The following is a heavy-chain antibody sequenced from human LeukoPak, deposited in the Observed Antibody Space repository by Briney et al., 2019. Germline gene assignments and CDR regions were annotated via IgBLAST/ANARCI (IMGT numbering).Heavy chain of an antibody. D-gene: IGHD5-24*01. Sequence: GGSLRLSCVASGFTFSIYCMYWVRQAPGKGLVWVSRINSDGSNTDSVKGRFTISRDNAKNTLYLQMNSLRAEDTAVYYCAREGQMATKYCFDNWGQGTMVTVSS. V-gene: IGHV3-74*01. CDR2: INSDGS. J-gene: IGHJ3*02. CDR3: AREGQMATKYCFDN. CDR1: GFTFSIYC.